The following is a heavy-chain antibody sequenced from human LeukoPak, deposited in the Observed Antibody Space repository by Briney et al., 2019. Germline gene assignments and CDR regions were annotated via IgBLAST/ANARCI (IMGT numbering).Heavy chain of an antibody. CDR3: ARLSRRSGIQLWLPFDY. CDR2: INWNGGST. CDR1: GFTFDDYG. V-gene: IGHV3-20*04. D-gene: IGHD5-18*01. J-gene: IGHJ4*02. Sequence: TGGSLRLSCAASGFTFDDYGMSWVRQAPGKGLEWVSGINWNGGSTGYADSVKGRFTISRDNAKNSLYLQMNSLRAEDTALYYCARLSRRSGIQLWLPFDYWGQGTLVTVSS.